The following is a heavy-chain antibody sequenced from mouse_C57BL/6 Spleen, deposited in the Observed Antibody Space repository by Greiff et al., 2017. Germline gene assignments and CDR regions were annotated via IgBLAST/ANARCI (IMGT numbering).Heavy chain of an antibody. J-gene: IGHJ2*01. CDR2: IDPSDSET. CDR1: GYTFTSYW. V-gene: IGHV1-52*01. CDR3: ARSRTAQATGYFDY. D-gene: IGHD3-2*02. Sequence: QVQLQQPGAELVRPGSSVKLSCKASGYTFTSYWMHWVKQRPIQGLEWIGNIDPSDSETHYNQKFKDKATLTVDKSSSTAYMQLSSLTSEDSAVYYSARSRTAQATGYFDYWGQGTTLTVSS.